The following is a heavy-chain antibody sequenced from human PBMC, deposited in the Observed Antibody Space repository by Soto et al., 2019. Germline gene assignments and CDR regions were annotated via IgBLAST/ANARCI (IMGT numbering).Heavy chain of an antibody. Sequence: EVQLVESGGGLVKPGGSLRLSCAASGFTFSSYSMNWVRQAPGKGLEGVSSISSSSSYIYYADSVKGRFTISRDNAKNPLYLQMTSLRAEDTAVYYCARVFAKWELPDADYWGQGTLVTVCS. J-gene: IGHJ4*02. CDR3: ARVFAKWELPDADY. CDR2: ISSSSSYI. D-gene: IGHD1-26*01. V-gene: IGHV3-21*01. CDR1: GFTFSSYS.